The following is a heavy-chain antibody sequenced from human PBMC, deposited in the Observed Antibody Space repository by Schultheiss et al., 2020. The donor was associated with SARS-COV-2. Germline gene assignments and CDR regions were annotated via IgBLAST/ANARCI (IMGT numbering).Heavy chain of an antibody. V-gene: IGHV4-59*01. Sequence: SQTLSLTCTVSGVSISSYYWSWIRQPPGKGLEWIGYIYYSGSTNYNPSLKSRVTISVDTSKNQFSLKLSSVTAADTAVYYCAGLLWGQPAAIGYWGQGTLVTVSS. J-gene: IGHJ4*02. CDR1: GVSISSYY. CDR2: IYYSGST. CDR3: AGLLWGQPAAIGY. D-gene: IGHD2-2*01.